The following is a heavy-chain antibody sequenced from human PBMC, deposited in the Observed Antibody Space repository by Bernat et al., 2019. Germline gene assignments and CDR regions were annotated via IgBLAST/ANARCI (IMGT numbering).Heavy chain of an antibody. J-gene: IGHJ3*02. D-gene: IGHD5-12*01. CDR2: ISGSGGST. CDR3: AKDLETSWLGIKNDAFDI. Sequence: EVQLLESGGGLVQPGGSLRLSCAASGFTFSSYAMTWVRQAPGKGLEWVSAISGSGGSTYYADSVKGRFTISRNNSKNTLYMKMNSLRAEDTAIYYCAKDLETSWLGIKNDAFDIWGQGTMVTVSS. CDR1: GFTFSSYA. V-gene: IGHV3-23*01.